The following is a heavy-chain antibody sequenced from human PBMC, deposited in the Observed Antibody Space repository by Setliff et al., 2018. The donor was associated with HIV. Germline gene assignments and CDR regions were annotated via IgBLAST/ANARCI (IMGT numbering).Heavy chain of an antibody. CDR2: ISAYNGNT. CDR3: ARGWLGAFTAGVLDY. J-gene: IGHJ4*02. D-gene: IGHD1-26*01. V-gene: IGHV1-18*01. Sequence: ASVKVSCKASGYTFTSYGISWVRQAPGQGLEWMGWISAYNGNTNYAQKLQGRVTMTTDTSTSTAYMELSSLRSEDTAVYYCARGWLGAFTAGVLDYWGQGTLVTVSS. CDR1: GYTFTSYG.